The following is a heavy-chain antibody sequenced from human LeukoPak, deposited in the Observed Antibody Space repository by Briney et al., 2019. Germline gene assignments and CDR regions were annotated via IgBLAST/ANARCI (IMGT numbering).Heavy chain of an antibody. CDR1: GGSISSSSYY. J-gene: IGHJ5*02. CDR2: IYYSGST. V-gene: IGHV4-39*07. CDR3: ARFTPQGYGWGGYNWFDP. D-gene: IGHD3-16*01. Sequence: SETLSLTCTVSGGSISSSSYYWGWIRQPPGKGLEWIGSIYYSGSTYYNPSLKSRVTISVDTSKNQFSLKLSSVTAADTAVYYCARFTPQGYGWGGYNWFDPWGQGTLVTVSS.